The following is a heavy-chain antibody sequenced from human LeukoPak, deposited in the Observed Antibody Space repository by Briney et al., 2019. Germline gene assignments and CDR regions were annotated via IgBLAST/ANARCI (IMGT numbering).Heavy chain of an antibody. J-gene: IGHJ4*02. Sequence: ASVKVSCKASGYTFTSYGISWLRQAPGQGLEWMVWISAYNGNTNYAQKLQGRVTMTTDTSTSTAYMELRSLRSDDTAVYYCARESAAAGTWAPYYFDYWGQGTLVTVSS. CDR3: ARESAAAGTWAPYYFDY. CDR1: GYTFTSYG. V-gene: IGHV1-18*01. D-gene: IGHD6-13*01. CDR2: ISAYNGNT.